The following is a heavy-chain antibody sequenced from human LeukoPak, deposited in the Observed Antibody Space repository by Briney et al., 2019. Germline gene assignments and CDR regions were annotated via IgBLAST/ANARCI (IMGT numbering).Heavy chain of an antibody. J-gene: IGHJ6*03. D-gene: IGHD5-18*01. Sequence: PGGSLRLSCAASAFNVSTYAMSWVRQAPGKGLEWVSAISGSGGSTYYADSGKGRFTISRDNAKNSLYLQMNSLRAEDTAVYYCARDTWIQSSYYYYYMDVWGKGTTVTISS. CDR3: ARDTWIQSSYYYYYMDV. CDR1: AFNVSTYA. V-gene: IGHV3-23*01. CDR2: ISGSGGST.